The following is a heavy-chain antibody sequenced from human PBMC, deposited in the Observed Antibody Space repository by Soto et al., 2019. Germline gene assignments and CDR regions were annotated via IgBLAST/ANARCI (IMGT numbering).Heavy chain of an antibody. J-gene: IGHJ4*02. CDR1: GDSVGSGSYY. Sequence: QVHLQESGPGLVRPSETLSLTCTVSGDSVGSGSYYWTWVRQPPGKGLEFLGHIYHTGSTNYNPALMNRLTLAVDTSKNHFSLRLRSVTAADTAMYYCARAAAFGDTRIVVFHWGQGVLATVSS. CDR2: IYHTGST. CDR3: ARAAAFGDTRIVVFH. V-gene: IGHV4-61*03. D-gene: IGHD5-18*01.